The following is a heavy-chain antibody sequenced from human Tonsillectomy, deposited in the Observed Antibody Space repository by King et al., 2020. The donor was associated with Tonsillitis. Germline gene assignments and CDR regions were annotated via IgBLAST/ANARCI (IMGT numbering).Heavy chain of an antibody. CDR3: ARLLPEYSRSAGCFDY. V-gene: IGHV4-59*08. CDR1: GCSIRSHD. CDR2: IYSSGSN. D-gene: IGHD6-6*01. Sequence: VQLQESGPGLAKPSETLSLTGTVSGCSIRSHDWSWIWQPPGQGLEGIGYIYSSGSNNYNPSLKSRVTISVDPSKNQFSLKLSSVTAAATAVYYCARLLPEYSRSAGCFDYWGQGTLVTVSS. J-gene: IGHJ4*02.